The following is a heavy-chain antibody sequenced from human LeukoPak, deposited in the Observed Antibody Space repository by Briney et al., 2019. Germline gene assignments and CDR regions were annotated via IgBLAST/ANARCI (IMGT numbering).Heavy chain of an antibody. CDR3: AKHYYGSGSQKYYFDY. CDR1: GFIFSDYG. J-gene: IGHJ4*02. Sequence: GGSLRLSCAASGFIFSDYGMHWVRQAPGKGLEWVTMVRNDGGDKYYADSVRGRFTISRDNSKNTLYLQMNSLTPEDTAVYYCAKHYYGSGSQKYYFDYWGQGTLVTVSS. V-gene: IGHV3-30*02. D-gene: IGHD3-10*01. CDR2: VRNDGGDK.